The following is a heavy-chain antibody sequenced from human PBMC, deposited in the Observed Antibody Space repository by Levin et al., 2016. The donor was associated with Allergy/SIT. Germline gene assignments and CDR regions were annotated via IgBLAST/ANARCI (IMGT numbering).Heavy chain of an antibody. J-gene: IGHJ4*02. D-gene: IGHD5-24*01. CDR3: AREMATIKYFDY. CDR2: IWYDGSNK. V-gene: IGHV3-33*01. Sequence: WIRQPPGKGLEWVAVIWYDGSNKYYADSVKGRFIISRGNSKNTLYLQMNSLRAEDTAVYYCAREMATIKYFDYWGQGTLVTVSS.